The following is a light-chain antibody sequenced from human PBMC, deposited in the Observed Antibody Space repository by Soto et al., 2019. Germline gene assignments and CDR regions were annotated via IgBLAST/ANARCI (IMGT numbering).Light chain of an antibody. Sequence: EVVLSQSPATVSLSPGERATLSCRAIQSVSSSYLAWYQQKPGQAPRLLIYGASSRATGIPDRFSGSGSGTDFTLTISRLEPEDFAVHYCQQYGSSPGVTFGPGTKVDIK. CDR1: QSVSSSY. CDR2: GAS. J-gene: IGKJ3*01. V-gene: IGKV3-20*01. CDR3: QQYGSSPGVT.